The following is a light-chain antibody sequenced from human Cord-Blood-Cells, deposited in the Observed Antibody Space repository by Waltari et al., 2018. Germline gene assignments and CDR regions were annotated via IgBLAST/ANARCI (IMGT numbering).Light chain of an antibody. CDR3: SSYTSSSTGWV. J-gene: IGLJ3*02. Sequence: QSALTQPASVSGSPGQSITISCTGTSSDVGGYNYVSWYQQHPGKAPKLMIYDVSKRPSGVSNRFCGSKSGNTASLTISGRQAEGEADYYCSSYTSSSTGWVFGGGTKLTVL. V-gene: IGLV2-14*01. CDR1: SSDVGGYNY. CDR2: DVS.